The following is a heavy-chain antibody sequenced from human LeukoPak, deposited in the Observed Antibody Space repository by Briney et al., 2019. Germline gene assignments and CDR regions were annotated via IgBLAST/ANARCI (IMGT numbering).Heavy chain of an antibody. CDR3: AAGPAGNGHLSSY. CDR2: INGDGNNV. Sequence: QPGGSLRLSCAASGFTFNNYWLHWVRQVPGKGLMWVSRINGDGNNVNYADSVKGRFTISRDNAENTLHLQMNSLRAEDTAVYYCAAGPAGNGHLSSYWGQGTRVTVSS. CDR1: GFTFNNYW. D-gene: IGHD1-1*01. V-gene: IGHV3-74*01. J-gene: IGHJ4*02.